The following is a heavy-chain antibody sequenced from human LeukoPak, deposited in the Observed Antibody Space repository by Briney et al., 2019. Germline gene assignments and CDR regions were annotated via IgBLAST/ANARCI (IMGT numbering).Heavy chain of an antibody. CDR1: GGSISSNNHY. J-gene: IGHJ4*02. Sequence: SETLSLTCTVSGGSISSNNHYWGWIRQPPGKGLEWIGSISYSGSTYYNPSLKSRVTISVDTSKNQFSLKLNSVTAADTAVYYCARPGYYYDSSGYYYRDYWGQGTLVTVSS. V-gene: IGHV4-39*01. D-gene: IGHD3-22*01. CDR3: ARPGYYYDSSGYYYRDY. CDR2: ISYSGST.